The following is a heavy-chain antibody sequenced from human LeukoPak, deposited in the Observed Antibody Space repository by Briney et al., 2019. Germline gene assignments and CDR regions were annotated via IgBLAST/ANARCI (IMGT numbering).Heavy chain of an antibody. CDR1: GFTFSSYG. V-gene: IGHV3-30*02. Sequence: GGSLRLSCAVSGFTFSSYGMHWVRQAPGKGLEWVAFIRYDGSNKYYADSVKGRFTISRDNSKNTLYLQMNSLRAEDTAVYYCANLIAAAGYDAFDIWGQGTMVTVSS. D-gene: IGHD6-13*01. J-gene: IGHJ3*02. CDR3: ANLIAAAGYDAFDI. CDR2: IRYDGSNK.